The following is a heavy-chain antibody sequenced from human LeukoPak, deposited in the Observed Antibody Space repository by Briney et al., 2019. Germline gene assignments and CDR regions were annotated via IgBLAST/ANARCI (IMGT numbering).Heavy chain of an antibody. J-gene: IGHJ4*02. CDR2: IFHTGDV. Sequence: SETLSLTCTVSGYSVNSGYFWGWVRHPPGKGPEWIGSIFHTGDVYYNPSLRSRVTLSIDTSRNQVSLKVTSVTAADTALYYCGRVVASTSIDSWGQGILVTVSS. D-gene: IGHD2-15*01. CDR3: GRVVASTSIDS. V-gene: IGHV4-38-2*02. CDR1: GYSVNSGYF.